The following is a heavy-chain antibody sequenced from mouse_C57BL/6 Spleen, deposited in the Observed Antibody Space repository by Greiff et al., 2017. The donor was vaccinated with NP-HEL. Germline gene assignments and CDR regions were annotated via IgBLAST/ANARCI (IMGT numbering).Heavy chain of an antibody. CDR2: IDPNSGGT. CDR3: ARKDWTVVAPLYDY. J-gene: IGHJ4*01. V-gene: IGHV1-72*01. Sequence: QVQLQQPGAELVKPGASVKLPCKASGYTFTSYWMHWVKQRPGRGLEWIGRIDPNSGGTKYNEKFKSKATLTVDKPSSTAYMQLSSLTSEDSAVYYCARKDWTVVAPLYDYWGQGTSVTVSS. CDR1: GYTFTSYW. D-gene: IGHD1-1*01.